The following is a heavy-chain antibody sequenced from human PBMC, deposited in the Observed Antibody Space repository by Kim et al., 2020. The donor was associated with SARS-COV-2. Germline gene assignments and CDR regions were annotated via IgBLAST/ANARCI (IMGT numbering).Heavy chain of an antibody. Sequence: GGSLRLSCSASGFTFSSYPMQWVRQAPGRGLEYVSAISTNGDHIYYADSVKGRFTISRDNSKNTLYLQMSSLRPEDTALYYCVKQSISGDWYFDLWGRGTLVTVSS. CDR1: GFTFSSYP. CDR3: VKQSISGDWYFDL. V-gene: IGHV3-64D*06. J-gene: IGHJ2*01. D-gene: IGHD1-20*01. CDR2: ISTNGDHI.